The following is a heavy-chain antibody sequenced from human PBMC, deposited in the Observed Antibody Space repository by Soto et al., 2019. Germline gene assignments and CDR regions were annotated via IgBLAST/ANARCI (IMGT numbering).Heavy chain of an antibody. Sequence: ASVKVSCKASGYTFTRYSMHWVRQAPGQRLEWMGWFNAGSGNTKYSQKFQGRVTITRDTSATTAYMELSSLRYEDTAVYYCARESTRTTAPDYWGQGTLVTVSS. V-gene: IGHV1-3*01. CDR3: ARESTRTTAPDY. CDR2: FNAGSGNT. D-gene: IGHD4-17*01. CDR1: GYTFTRYS. J-gene: IGHJ4*02.